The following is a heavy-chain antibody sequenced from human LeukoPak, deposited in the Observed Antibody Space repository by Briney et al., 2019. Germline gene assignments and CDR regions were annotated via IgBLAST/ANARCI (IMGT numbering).Heavy chain of an antibody. CDR2: ISGSGGTT. Sequence: GGSLRLSCAASGFTFSSYGMSWVRQAPGKGLEWVSSISGSGGTTYYADSVKGRFTLSRDNSKNTLYLQMNSLRAEDTAVYYCAKGSRSLRFGEAGDHWGQGTLVTVSS. CDR1: GFTFSSYG. D-gene: IGHD3-10*01. CDR3: AKGSRSLRFGEAGDH. J-gene: IGHJ4*02. V-gene: IGHV3-23*01.